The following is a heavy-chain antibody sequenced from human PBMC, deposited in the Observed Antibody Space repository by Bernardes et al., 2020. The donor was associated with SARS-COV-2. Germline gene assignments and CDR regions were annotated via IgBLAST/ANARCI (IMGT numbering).Heavy chain of an antibody. J-gene: IGHJ4*02. Sequence: GGSLRLSCAASGITFSKYWMHWVRQAPGQGLVWVSRINGDGSTTTYADSVKGRFTISRDNARNTLYLQMNSLRVEDTAVYYCARSHFYDSSGYYYDYWGQGTLVTVSS. CDR1: GITFSKYW. CDR2: INGDGSTT. D-gene: IGHD3-22*01. CDR3: ARSHFYDSSGYYYDY. V-gene: IGHV3-74*03.